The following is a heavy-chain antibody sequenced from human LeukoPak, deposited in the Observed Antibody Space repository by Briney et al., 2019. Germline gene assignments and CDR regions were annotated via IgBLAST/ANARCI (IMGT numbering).Heavy chain of an antibody. CDR2: LSGDGATI. Sequence: GGSLRLSCEASGFTFSDYYMSWVRQAPEKGLEWLSYLSGDGATIYYADSVRGRFTISRGNAKSSLSLQMNTLRDDDTAVYYCARELKNTHGGLSDYWGQGALVTVSS. D-gene: IGHD4-23*01. CDR1: GFTFSDYY. V-gene: IGHV3-11*01. CDR3: ARELKNTHGGLSDY. J-gene: IGHJ4*02.